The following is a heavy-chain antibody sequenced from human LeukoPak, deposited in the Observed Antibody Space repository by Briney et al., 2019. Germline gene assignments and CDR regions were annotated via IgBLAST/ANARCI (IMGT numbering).Heavy chain of an antibody. J-gene: IGHJ4*02. CDR1: GFSLSTSGVG. CDR3: AHRRSSWHYPTEQSHFDY. CDR2: IYWDDDK. Sequence: SGPTLLKPTQTLTLTCTFSGFSLSTSGVGVGWIRQPPGKALEWLSLIYWDDDKRYSPSLKSRLTITKDTSKNQVVLTMTNMDPVDTATYYCAHRRSSWHYPTEQSHFDYWGQGTLVTVSS. D-gene: IGHD6-13*01. V-gene: IGHV2-5*02.